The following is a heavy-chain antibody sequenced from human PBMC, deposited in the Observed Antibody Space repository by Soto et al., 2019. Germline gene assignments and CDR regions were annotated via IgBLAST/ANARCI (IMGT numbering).Heavy chain of an antibody. CDR2: ISYDGSNK. D-gene: IGHD3-22*01. Sequence: GGSLRLSCAASGFTFSSYGMHWVRQAPGKGLEWVAVISYDGSNKYYADSVKGRFTISRDNSKNTLYLQMNSLRAEDTAVYYCARNSGYDSSGYYTPPFDYWGQGTLVTVS. V-gene: IGHV3-30*03. CDR3: ARNSGYDSSGYYTPPFDY. J-gene: IGHJ4*02. CDR1: GFTFSSYG.